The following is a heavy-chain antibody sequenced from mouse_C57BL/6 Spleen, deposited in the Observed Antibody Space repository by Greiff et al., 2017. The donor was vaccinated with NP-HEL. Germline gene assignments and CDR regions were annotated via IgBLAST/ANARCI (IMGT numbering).Heavy chain of an antibody. CDR1: GFTFSDYG. D-gene: IGHD1-1*01. CDR2: ISSGSSTI. V-gene: IGHV5-17*01. CDR3: ASDLDYYGSSGGYFDY. Sequence: EVKLMESGGGLVKPGGSLKLSCAASGFTFSDYGMHWVRQAPEKGLEWVAYISSGSSTIYYADTVKGRFTISRDNAKNTLFLQMTSLRSEGTAMYYCASDLDYYGSSGGYFDYWGQGTTLTVSS. J-gene: IGHJ2*01.